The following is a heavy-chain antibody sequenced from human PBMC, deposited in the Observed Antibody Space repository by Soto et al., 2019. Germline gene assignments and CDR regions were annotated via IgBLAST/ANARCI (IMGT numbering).Heavy chain of an antibody. CDR3: ARARTRIFVPYYYSGIDV. J-gene: IGHJ6*02. V-gene: IGHV3-11*01. CDR1: GFTFSDYY. CDR2: ISSSGSTI. D-gene: IGHD2-15*01. Sequence: GGSLRLSCAASGFTFSDYYMSWIRQAPGKGLEWVSYISSSGSTIYYADSVKGRFTISRDNAKNSLYLQMNSLRADDTAVYYCARARTRIFVPYYYSGIDVWGQGTTVTVSS.